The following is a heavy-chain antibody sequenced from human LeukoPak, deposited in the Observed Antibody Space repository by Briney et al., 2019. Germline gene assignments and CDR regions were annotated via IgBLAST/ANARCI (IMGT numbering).Heavy chain of an antibody. J-gene: IGHJ4*02. V-gene: IGHV1-18*04. CDR2: ISAYNGNT. CDR3: AREGYYYGSGSYQGDY. CDR1: GYTFTSYG. D-gene: IGHD3-10*01. Sequence: ASVKVSCKASGYTFTSYGISWVRQAPGQGLEWMGWISAYNGNTNYAQKLQGRVTMTTDTSTSTAYMELRSLRSDDTAVYYCAREGYYYGSGSYQGDYWGQGTLVTVPS.